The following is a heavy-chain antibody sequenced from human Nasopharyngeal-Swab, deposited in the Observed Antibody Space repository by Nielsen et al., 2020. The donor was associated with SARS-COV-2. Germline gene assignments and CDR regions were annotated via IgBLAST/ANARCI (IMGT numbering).Heavy chain of an antibody. CDR1: GYTFTSYA. CDR3: ASGQQQEAFDI. D-gene: IGHD6-13*01. J-gene: IGHJ3*02. Sequence: ASVKASCRASGYTFTSYAMHWVRQAPGQRLEWMGWINAGNGNTKYSQKFQGRVTITRDTSASTAYMELSSLRSEDTAVYYCASGQQQEAFDIWGQGTMVTVSS. CDR2: INAGNGNT. V-gene: IGHV1-3*01.